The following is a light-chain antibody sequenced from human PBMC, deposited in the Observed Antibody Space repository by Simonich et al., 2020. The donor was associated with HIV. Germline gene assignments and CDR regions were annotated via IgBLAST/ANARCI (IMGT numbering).Light chain of an antibody. Sequence: DIVMTQSPDSLGVSLGERATINCKSSQSVLYSSNNKNRLAWFQQKPGQPPKLLIYWASTRESGVPDRFSGSGSGTDFTLTISSLQAEDVAVYYCQQYYSAPCTFGQGTKLEIK. CDR2: WAS. J-gene: IGKJ2*02. CDR3: QQYYSAPCT. V-gene: IGKV4-1*01. CDR1: QSVLYSSNNKNR.